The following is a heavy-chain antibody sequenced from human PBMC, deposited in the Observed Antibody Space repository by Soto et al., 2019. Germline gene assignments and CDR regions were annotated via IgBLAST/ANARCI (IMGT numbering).Heavy chain of an antibody. CDR3: TRDVGYCSGGSCPASYYYYYMDV. V-gene: IGHV3-49*03. D-gene: IGHD2-15*01. CDR2: IRSKAYGGTT. Sequence: GGSLRLSCTASGFTFGDYAMSWFRQAPGKGLEWVGFIRSKAYGGTTEYAASVKGRFTISRDDSKSIAYLQMNSLKTEDTAVYYCTRDVGYCSGGSCPASYYYYYMDVWGKGTTVTVSS. J-gene: IGHJ6*03. CDR1: GFTFGDYA.